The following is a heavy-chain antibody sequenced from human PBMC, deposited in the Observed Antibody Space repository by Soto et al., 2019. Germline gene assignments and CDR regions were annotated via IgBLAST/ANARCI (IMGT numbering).Heavy chain of an antibody. CDR3: ARRGGGAARPKWVFDY. Sequence: SETLSLTCTVSGGSISSYYWSWIRQPPGKGLEWIGYIYYSGSTNYNPSLKSRVTISVDTSKNQFSLKLSSVTAADTAVYYCARRGGGAARPKWVFDYWGQGTLVTVSS. J-gene: IGHJ4*02. V-gene: IGHV4-59*01. CDR2: IYYSGST. D-gene: IGHD6-6*01. CDR1: GGSISSYY.